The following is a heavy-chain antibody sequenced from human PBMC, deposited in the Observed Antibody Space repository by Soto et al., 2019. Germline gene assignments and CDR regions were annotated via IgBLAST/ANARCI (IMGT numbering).Heavy chain of an antibody. D-gene: IGHD6-19*01. V-gene: IGHV1-2*02. CDR1: GYTFTGYY. Sequence: ASVKVSCKASGYTFTGYYMHWVRQAPGQGLEWMGWINPNSGGTNYAQKFQGRVTMTRDTPISTAYMELSRLRSDDTAVYYCARVEVFGLSGWFSGGYYYYGMDVWGQGTTVTVSS. CDR2: INPNSGGT. CDR3: ARVEVFGLSGWFSGGYYYYGMDV. J-gene: IGHJ6*02.